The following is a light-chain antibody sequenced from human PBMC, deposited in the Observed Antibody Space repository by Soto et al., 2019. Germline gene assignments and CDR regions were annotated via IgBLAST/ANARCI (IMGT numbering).Light chain of an antibody. J-gene: IGLJ1*01. Sequence: QSAVPQPVSVSGSRGQSIPISCTGTSSDVGAYDYVSWYQQHPDKAPKLMIYEVSNRPSGVSNRFSGSKSVNTATLTISGLQADDEADYYCSSYTSSSTRVFGTGTKVTVL. CDR3: SSYTSSSTRV. CDR1: SSDVGAYDY. V-gene: IGLV2-14*03. CDR2: EVS.